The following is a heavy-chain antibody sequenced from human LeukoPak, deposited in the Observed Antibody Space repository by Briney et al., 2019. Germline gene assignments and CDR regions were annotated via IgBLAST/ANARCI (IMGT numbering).Heavy chain of an antibody. D-gene: IGHD4-17*01. CDR1: GDSISTSKSY. J-gene: IGHJ3*02. Sequence: SDTLSLTCTVSGDSISTSKSYWGWIRQPPLKGLEWIGSIYYTGNTYYNASLKSRVTISVDTSKNQFSLKLSSVTAADTAVYYCARGLTHDYGDYETQRLSFSGAFDIWGQGTMVTVSS. CDR3: ARGLTHDYGDYETQRLSFSGAFDI. CDR2: IYYTGNT. V-gene: IGHV4-39*07.